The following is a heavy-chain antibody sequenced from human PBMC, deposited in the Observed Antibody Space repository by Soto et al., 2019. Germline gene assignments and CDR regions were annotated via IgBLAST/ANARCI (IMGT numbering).Heavy chain of an antibody. V-gene: IGHV3-30-3*01. D-gene: IGHD2-15*01. CDR1: GFTFSIYA. J-gene: IGHJ4*02. CDR3: ARGKHRQDVLPKCGMDY. Sequence: GGSLRLSCAASGFTFSIYAMHWVRQAPGPGLEWVAVISYDRSNKNYADTVKGRVTISRDKSKNTLYLQMSSLRAEDTAVYYCARGKHRQDVLPKCGMDYWGQGTLVTVSS. CDR2: ISYDRSNK.